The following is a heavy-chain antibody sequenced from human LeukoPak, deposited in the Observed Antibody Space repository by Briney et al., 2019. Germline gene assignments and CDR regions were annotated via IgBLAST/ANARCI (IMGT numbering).Heavy chain of an antibody. J-gene: IGHJ6*02. CDR1: GDSISSGGYY. CDR3: AREYIQNYYYGMDV. D-gene: IGHD1-14*01. CDR2: IYYSGST. V-gene: IGHV4-31*03. Sequence: SETLSLTCTVSGDSISSGGYYWSWIRQHPGKGLEWIGYIYYSGSTYYNPSLKSRVTISVDTSKNQFSLKLSSVTAADTAVYYCAREYIQNYYYGMDVWGQGTTVTVSS.